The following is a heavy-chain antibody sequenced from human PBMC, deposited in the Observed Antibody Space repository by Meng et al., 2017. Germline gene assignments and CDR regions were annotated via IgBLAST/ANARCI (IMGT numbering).Heavy chain of an antibody. Sequence: SETLSLTCTVSGGSISSYYWSWIRQPPGKGLEWIGYIYYSGSTNYNPSLKSRVTISVDTSKNQFSLKLSSVTAADTAVYYCARESPSRYSGSYEWGQGTLVTVSS. CDR1: GGSISSYY. CDR3: ARESPSRYSGSYE. V-gene: IGHV4-59*12. J-gene: IGHJ4*02. D-gene: IGHD1-26*01. CDR2: IYYSGST.